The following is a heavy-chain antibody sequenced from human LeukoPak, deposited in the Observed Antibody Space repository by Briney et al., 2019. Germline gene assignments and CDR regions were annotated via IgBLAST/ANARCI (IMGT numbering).Heavy chain of an antibody. Sequence: PSETLSLTCTVSGGSISSYYWSWIRQPPGKGLEWIGYIYYTGSTTYNPSLKSRVTMSVHTSRNELSLRLNSETAADTAVYYCAREGQEWFHSAFDIWGQGTMVTVSS. V-gene: IGHV4-59*01. CDR2: IYYTGST. CDR1: GGSISSYY. J-gene: IGHJ3*02. D-gene: IGHD3-3*01. CDR3: AREGQEWFHSAFDI.